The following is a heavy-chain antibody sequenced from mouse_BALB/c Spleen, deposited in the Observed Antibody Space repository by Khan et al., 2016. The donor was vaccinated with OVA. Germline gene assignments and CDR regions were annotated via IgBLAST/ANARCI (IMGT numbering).Heavy chain of an antibody. CDR1: GYTFTTFG. CDR2: INPTTDST. Sequence: QVQLKQSGAELAQPGASVKLSCTASGYTFTTFGMHWVQQRPGQGLEWVGYINPTTDSTDYNEKFKDRATLSADKSSSTAYMQMTSLTSEDSAVYYCTRSRFASWGQGTTVTVSS. CDR3: TRSRFAS. J-gene: IGHJ2*01. V-gene: IGHV1-7*01.